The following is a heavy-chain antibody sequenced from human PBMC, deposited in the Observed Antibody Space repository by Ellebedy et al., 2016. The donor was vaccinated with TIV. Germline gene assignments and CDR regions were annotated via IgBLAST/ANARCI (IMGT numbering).Heavy chain of an antibody. V-gene: IGHV4-39*07. D-gene: IGHD3-22*01. J-gene: IGHJ4*02. Sequence: SETLSLTXSVSGGSISSSSHYWGWIRQPPGRGLEWIGSINYSGTTFYNPSLKSRVTISVDTKNQLSLKLSSVTAADTAVYYCARERTSGYYFPSDNWGQGTLVTVSS. CDR1: GGSISSSSHY. CDR3: ARERTSGYYFPSDN. CDR2: INYSGTT.